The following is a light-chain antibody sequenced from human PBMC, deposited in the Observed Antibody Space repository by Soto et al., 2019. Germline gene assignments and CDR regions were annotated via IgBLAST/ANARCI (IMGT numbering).Light chain of an antibody. Sequence: EIVLTQSPGTLSLSPGERATLSCRASQSVSSNYLAWYQQKPGQAPRLLIYATSSRATGIPDRFSGSGSGTDFTLTISRLEPEDFAVYYCHQYGISPPYTFGQETKLEIK. CDR3: HQYGISPPYT. CDR1: QSVSSNY. V-gene: IGKV3-20*01. CDR2: ATS. J-gene: IGKJ2*01.